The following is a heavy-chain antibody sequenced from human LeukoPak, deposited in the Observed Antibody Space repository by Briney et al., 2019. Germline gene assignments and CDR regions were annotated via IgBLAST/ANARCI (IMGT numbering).Heavy chain of an antibody. Sequence: ASVKVSCKASGYTFTSYGISWVRQAPGQGLEWMGWISAYNGNTNYAQKLQGRVTMTTDTSTSTAYMELRSLRSDDTAVYYCARDIVVVPAATKEENYYFDYWGQGTLVTVSS. CDR1: GYTFTSYG. D-gene: IGHD2-2*01. V-gene: IGHV1-18*01. CDR2: ISAYNGNT. CDR3: ARDIVVVPAATKEENYYFDY. J-gene: IGHJ4*02.